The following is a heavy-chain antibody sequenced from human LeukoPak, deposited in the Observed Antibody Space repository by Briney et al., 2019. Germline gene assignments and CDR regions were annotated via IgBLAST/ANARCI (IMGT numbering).Heavy chain of an antibody. CDR3: AKDIRPASVRTSFDY. V-gene: IGHV3-30*02. CDR2: IHYDGSNK. J-gene: IGHJ4*02. CDR1: GFTFSSYG. D-gene: IGHD6-13*01. Sequence: GGSLRLYCAASGFTFSSYGMHWVRQAPGKGLEWEAFIHYDGSNKHYADSVKGRFTISRDNSKNTLYLQINSLRTEDTAVYYCAKDIRPASVRTSFDYWGQGTLVTVSS.